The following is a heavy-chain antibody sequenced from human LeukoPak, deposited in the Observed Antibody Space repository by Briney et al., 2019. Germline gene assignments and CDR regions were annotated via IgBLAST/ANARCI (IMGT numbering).Heavy chain of an antibody. V-gene: IGHV3-30*03. CDR3: ARARPLDV. J-gene: IGHJ6*04. CDR1: GFTFSSYG. Sequence: PGGSLRLSCAASGFTFSSYGMHWVRQAPGKGLEWVAVISYDGSNKYYADSVKGRFTISRDNAKNSLYLQMNSLRAEDTAVYYCARARPLDVWGKGTTVTISS. CDR2: ISYDGSNK. D-gene: IGHD6-25*01.